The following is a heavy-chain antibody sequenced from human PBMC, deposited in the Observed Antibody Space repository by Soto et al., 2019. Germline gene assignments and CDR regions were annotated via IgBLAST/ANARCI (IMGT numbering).Heavy chain of an antibody. CDR1: GGSFSGYY. Sequence: SETLSLTCAVYGGSFSGYYWSWIRQPPGKGLEWIGEINHSGSTNYNPSLKSRVTLSVDTSKNQFSLKLSSVTAAETAVYYDAGKQDGLVLDDYGDYESVGRDNYYYYLGVWGKGTTVTVSS. V-gene: IGHV4-34*01. CDR2: INHSGST. J-gene: IGHJ6*03. D-gene: IGHD4-17*01. CDR3: AGKQDGLVLDDYGDYESVGRDNYYYYLGV.